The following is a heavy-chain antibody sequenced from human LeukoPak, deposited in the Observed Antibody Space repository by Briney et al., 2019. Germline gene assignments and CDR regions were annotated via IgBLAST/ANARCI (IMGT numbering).Heavy chain of an antibody. CDR2: MNHSGRN. CDR3: ASPVSGSSGWYYNY. J-gene: IGHJ4*02. Sequence: SETLSLTCAVYGGSFSGYYWSWIRQPPGKGLEWMGEMNHSGRNNYNPSLKRGVSISVGTCKKQFSLKLSSVTAADTAVYYCASPVSGSSGWYYNYWGQGTLVTVSS. CDR1: GGSFSGYY. V-gene: IGHV4-34*01. D-gene: IGHD6-19*01.